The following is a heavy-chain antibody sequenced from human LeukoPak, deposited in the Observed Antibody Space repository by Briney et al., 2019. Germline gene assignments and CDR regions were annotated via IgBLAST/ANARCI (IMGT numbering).Heavy chain of an antibody. Sequence: GESLKISWKGSGYSFTSYWIAWVRQMPGKGLEYMGMIYPGDSDTRYSTSFQGQVTISANKSSTTAYLQWSMLKGSDTAMLYVGRRVGGTTSRAFGIWGQGKVVSVSS. D-gene: IGHD1-1*01. J-gene: IGHJ3*02. V-gene: IGHV5-51*01. CDR1: GYSFTSYW. CDR3: GRRVGGTTSRAFGI. CDR2: IYPGDSDT.